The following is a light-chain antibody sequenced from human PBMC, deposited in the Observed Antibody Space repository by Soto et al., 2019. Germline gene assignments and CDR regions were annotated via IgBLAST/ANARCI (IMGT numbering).Light chain of an antibody. J-gene: IGLJ1*01. Sequence: QSVLTQPPSVSGAPGQRVTISCTGSSSNIGAGYDVHWYQQLPGTAPKLLIYGNSNRPSGVPDRFSGSKSGTSASLAITGLEAEHEADYYCQFYDSSLRDVFGTGTKLTVL. CDR3: QFYDSSLRDV. V-gene: IGLV1-40*01. CDR2: GNS. CDR1: SSNIGAGYD.